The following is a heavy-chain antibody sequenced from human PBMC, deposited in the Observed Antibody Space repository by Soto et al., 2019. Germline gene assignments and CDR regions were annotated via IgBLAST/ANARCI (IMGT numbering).Heavy chain of an antibody. D-gene: IGHD3-10*01. Sequence: SETLRLTCTLSGGTISSSYWSWIRQPTGKGLEWIGYIYYSGSTNYNPSLKSRVTISVDTYKNQFSLKLSSVTAADTAVYYCARLLFGAATWIDPWGEGTLVTVSS. CDR1: GGTISSSY. V-gene: IGHV4-59*01. J-gene: IGHJ5*02. CDR3: ARLLFGAATWIDP. CDR2: IYYSGST.